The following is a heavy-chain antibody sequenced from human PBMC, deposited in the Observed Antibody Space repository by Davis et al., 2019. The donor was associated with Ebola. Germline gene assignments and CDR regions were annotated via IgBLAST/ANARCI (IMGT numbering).Heavy chain of an antibody. J-gene: IGHJ3*02. CDR3: ARETYYYDSSGYYRDAFDI. D-gene: IGHD3-22*01. V-gene: IGHV4-4*02. CDR2: IYHSGST. CDR1: GGSISSSNW. Sequence: SETLSLTCAVSGGSISSSNWWSWVRQPPGQGLEWIGEIYHSGSTNYNPSLKSRVTISVDKSKNQFSLKLSSVTAADTAVYYCARETYYYDSSGYYRDAFDIWGQGTMVTVSS.